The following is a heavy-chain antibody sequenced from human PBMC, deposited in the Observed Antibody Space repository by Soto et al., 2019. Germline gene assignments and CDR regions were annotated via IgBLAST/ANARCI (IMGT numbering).Heavy chain of an antibody. CDR1: GGTFSSYA. Sequence: GASVKVSCKASGGTFSSYAIRWVRQAPEQGLEWMGGIIPIFGTANYAQKFQGRVTITADESTSTAYMELSSLRSEDTAVYYCARAPGYCSSTSCYMVWFDPWGQGTLVTVSS. V-gene: IGHV1-69*13. J-gene: IGHJ5*02. CDR2: IIPIFGTA. D-gene: IGHD2-2*02. CDR3: ARAPGYCSSTSCYMVWFDP.